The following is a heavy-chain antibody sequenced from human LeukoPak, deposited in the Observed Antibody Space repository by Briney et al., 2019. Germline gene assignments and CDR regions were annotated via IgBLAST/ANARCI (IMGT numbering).Heavy chain of an antibody. D-gene: IGHD3-9*01. CDR3: ARSPHILTGENFDY. V-gene: IGHV1-2*02. CDR1: GYTFTGYY. CDR2: INTDSGGT. Sequence: GASVKVSCKASGYTFTGYYMHWVRQAPGQGLEWMGWINTDSGGTNYAQKFQARVSMTKDASISTAYMQLSGLRSADTAVYYCARSPHILTGENFDYWGQGTLLTVSS. J-gene: IGHJ4*02.